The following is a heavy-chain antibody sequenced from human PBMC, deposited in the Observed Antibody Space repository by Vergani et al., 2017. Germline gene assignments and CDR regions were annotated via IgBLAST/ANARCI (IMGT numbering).Heavy chain of an antibody. D-gene: IGHD3-10*02. Sequence: QVQLVQSGAEVKKPGSSVKVSCKASGGTFSSYAISWVRQAPGQGLEWMGGIIPIFGTANYAQKFQGRVTITADESTSTAYMERSSLRSEDTAGYYCAGVFGGHYYYYYMDVWGKGTTVTVSS. CDR3: AGVFGGHYYYYYMDV. V-gene: IGHV1-69*12. J-gene: IGHJ6*03. CDR2: IIPIFGTA. CDR1: GGTFSSYA.